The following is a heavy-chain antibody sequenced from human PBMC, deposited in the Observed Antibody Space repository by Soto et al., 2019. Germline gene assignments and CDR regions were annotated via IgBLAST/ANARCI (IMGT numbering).Heavy chain of an antibody. CDR1: GFTFSNYW. J-gene: IGHJ4*02. Sequence: EVHLVESGGGLVQPGGSLRLSCAASGFTFSNYWMHWVRQVPGKGLVWVSRINSDGRNTSYADSVKGRFTISRDNAKNTLYLQMDSLGVEDTAVYYCARLLAVAVINYLGQGTLVTVSS. CDR2: INSDGRNT. V-gene: IGHV3-74*01. D-gene: IGHD6-19*01. CDR3: ARLLAVAVINY.